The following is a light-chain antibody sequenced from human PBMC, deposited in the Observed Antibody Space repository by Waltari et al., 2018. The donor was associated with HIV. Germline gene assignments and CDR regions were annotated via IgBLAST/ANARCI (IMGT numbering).Light chain of an antibody. CDR2: GDS. CDR3: QVWDSSSDHWV. Sequence: SYVLTQPPSVSVAPGKTARITCGGNNIGSKSVHWYQQKPGQAPVLVIYGDSDRPSGIPERVSGSKSGNTATLTSSRVEAGDEADYYCQVWDSSSDHWVFGGGTKLTVL. J-gene: IGLJ3*02. CDR1: NIGSKS. V-gene: IGLV3-21*04.